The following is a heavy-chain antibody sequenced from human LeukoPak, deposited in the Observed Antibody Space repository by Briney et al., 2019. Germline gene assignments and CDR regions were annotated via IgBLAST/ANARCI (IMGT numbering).Heavy chain of an antibody. Sequence: ASVKVSCRASGYTFTTYAMNWVRQAPGQGLEWMGWINTNTGNPAYAQGFTGRFVFSLDTSVSTAYLQISSLKADDTAVYYCAREVAIGRAAMEGLLHWGQGTLVTVSS. CDR2: INTNTGNP. J-gene: IGHJ4*02. V-gene: IGHV7-4-1*02. D-gene: IGHD5-18*01. CDR3: AREVAIGRAAMEGLLH. CDR1: GYTFTTYA.